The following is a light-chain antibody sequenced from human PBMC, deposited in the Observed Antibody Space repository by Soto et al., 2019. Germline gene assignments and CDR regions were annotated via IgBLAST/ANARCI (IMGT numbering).Light chain of an antibody. Sequence: EIVLTQSPGTVSLSPGERATLSCRASQSVRSSYLAWYQQKPGQAPRLLIYGASNRATGIPDRFSGSGSGTDFTLTISRLEPEDFAVYYCQQYFTSPWTFGQGTKVEIK. CDR1: QSVRSSY. CDR2: GAS. CDR3: QQYFTSPWT. V-gene: IGKV3-20*01. J-gene: IGKJ1*01.